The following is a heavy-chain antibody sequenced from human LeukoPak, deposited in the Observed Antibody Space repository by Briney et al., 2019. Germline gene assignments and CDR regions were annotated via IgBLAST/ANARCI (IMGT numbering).Heavy chain of an antibody. CDR1: GFTFSSYA. D-gene: IGHD5-18*01. Sequence: GGSLRLSCAASGFTFSSYAMHWVRQAPSKGLEWVAVISYDGSNKYYADSVKGRFTISRDNSKNTLYLQMNSLRAEDTAVYYCARDMLDTAMNQNFDYWGQGTLVTVSS. V-gene: IGHV3-30-3*01. CDR2: ISYDGSNK. CDR3: ARDMLDTAMNQNFDY. J-gene: IGHJ4*02.